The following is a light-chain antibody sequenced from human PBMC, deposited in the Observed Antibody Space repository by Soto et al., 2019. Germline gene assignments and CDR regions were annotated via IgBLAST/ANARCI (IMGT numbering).Light chain of an antibody. CDR2: EVS. CDR1: SNDVGGFNY. CDR3: SSYAGSNNLV. J-gene: IGLJ2*01. Sequence: QSVLTQPPSASGSPGQSVTISCTGTSNDVGGFNYVSWYQQHPGKAPDLMIYEVSKRPSGVPDRFSGSKSGNTASLTVSGLQAEDEADYYCSSYAGSNNLVFGGGTQLTVL. V-gene: IGLV2-8*01.